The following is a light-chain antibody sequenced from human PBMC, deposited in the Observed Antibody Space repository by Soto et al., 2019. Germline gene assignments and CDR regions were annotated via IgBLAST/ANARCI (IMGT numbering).Light chain of an antibody. CDR1: RSDVGSYNL. CDR2: EVS. V-gene: IGLV2-23*02. J-gene: IGLJ1*01. Sequence: QSVLTQPASVSGSPGQSITISCTGTRSDVGSYNLVSWYQQHPGIAPKLIISEVSKRPSGVSDRFSGSRSGITASLTIAGLQAEDEADYYCSAYTVSRTYVFGTGTKVTVL. CDR3: SAYTVSRTYV.